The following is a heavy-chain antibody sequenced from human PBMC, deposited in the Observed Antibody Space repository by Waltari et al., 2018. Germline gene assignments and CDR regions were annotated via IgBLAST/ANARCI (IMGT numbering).Heavy chain of an antibody. CDR1: GYTLTELS. J-gene: IGHJ4*02. Sequence: QVQLVQSGAEVKKPGASVKVSCKVSGYTLTELSVHWVRQAPGTGLEWMGGFDPEDGETIYGPKFQCRVTMTEDTSTDTAYMGLSSLRSEDTAVYYCATFAWRWMQDWGQGTLVTVSS. D-gene: IGHD5-18*01. V-gene: IGHV1-24*01. CDR3: ATFAWRWMQD. CDR2: FDPEDGET.